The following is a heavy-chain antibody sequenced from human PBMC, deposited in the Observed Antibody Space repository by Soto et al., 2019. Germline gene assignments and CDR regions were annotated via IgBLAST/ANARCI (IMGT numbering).Heavy chain of an antibody. J-gene: IGHJ4*02. CDR1: GFTFDDYA. CDR2: ISWNSGSI. D-gene: IGHD6-13*01. V-gene: IGHV3-9*01. CDR3: PKDLSKRAAAGPAAY. Sequence: GGSLRLSCAASGFTFDDYAMHWVRQAPGKGLEWVSGISWNSGSIGYADSVKGRFTIPRDNAKNSLYLQMNSLRAEDTALYSCPKDLSKRAAAGPAAYWGQGTLVTVSS.